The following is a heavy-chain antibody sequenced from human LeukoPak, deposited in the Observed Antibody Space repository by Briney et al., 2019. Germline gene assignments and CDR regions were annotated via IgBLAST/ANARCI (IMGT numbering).Heavy chain of an antibody. CDR2: IYHSGSGST. V-gene: IGHV4-30-2*01. D-gene: IGHD3-9*01. CDR3: ARSLTGYSDFDY. J-gene: IGHJ4*02. Sequence: SQTLSLTCTVSGGSISGGGHSWSWIRQPPGKGLEWIGYIYHSGSGSTYYNPSLKSRVTISIDKSKNQFSLKLNSVTAADTAVYYCARSLTGYSDFDYWGQGTLVTVSS. CDR1: GGSISGGGHS.